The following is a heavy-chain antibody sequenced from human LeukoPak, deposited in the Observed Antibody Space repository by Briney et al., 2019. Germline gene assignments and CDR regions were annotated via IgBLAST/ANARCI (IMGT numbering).Heavy chain of an antibody. J-gene: IGHJ6*02. V-gene: IGHV3-23*01. D-gene: IGHD1-26*01. CDR3: AKDLQWGDYDYGMDV. CDR1: GFTFSTYA. Sequence: QPGGSLRLSCAASGFTFSTYAMSWVRQAPGKGLEWVSAISGSGGSTYHADSVKGRFTISRDISKNTLYLQMNSLRAEDTAVYYCAKDLQWGDYDYGMDVWGQGTTVTVSS. CDR2: ISGSGGST.